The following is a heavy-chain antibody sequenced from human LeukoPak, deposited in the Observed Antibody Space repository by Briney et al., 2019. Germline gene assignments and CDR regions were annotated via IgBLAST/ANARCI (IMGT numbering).Heavy chain of an antibody. V-gene: IGHV4-39*01. CDR2: VFHSGTT. CDR1: GGSLSGSRSY. D-gene: IGHD4-23*01. CDR3: ARRDYSGDNPVLDF. J-gene: IGHJ4*02. Sequence: SETLSLTCTVSGGSLSGSRSYWGWIRQPPGKGLEWIGSVFHSGTTYYNPSLKSRLTISVDTSKNQFSLKLRSVTAADTAVYFCARRDYSGDNPVLDFWGQGTLVTVSS.